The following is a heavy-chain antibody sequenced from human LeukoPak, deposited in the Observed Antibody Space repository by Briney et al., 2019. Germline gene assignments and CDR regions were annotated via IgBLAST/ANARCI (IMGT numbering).Heavy chain of an antibody. Sequence: SETLSLTCTVSGGSISSSSYCWGWIRQPPGKGLEWIGSIYYSGSTYYNPSLKSRVTISVDTSKNQFSLKLSSVTAADTAVYYCARLRQPSYGSGSYLSKYYFDYWGQGTLVTVSS. J-gene: IGHJ4*02. CDR3: ARLRQPSYGSGSYLSKYYFDY. D-gene: IGHD3-10*01. CDR2: IYYSGST. CDR1: GGSISSSSYC. V-gene: IGHV4-39*01.